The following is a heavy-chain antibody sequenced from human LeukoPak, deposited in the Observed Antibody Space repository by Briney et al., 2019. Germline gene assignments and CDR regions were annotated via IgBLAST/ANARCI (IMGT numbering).Heavy chain of an antibody. CDR2: INHSGST. CDR3: ARDSIAVAGTYYFDY. D-gene: IGHD6-19*01. J-gene: IGHJ4*02. CDR1: GGSFSGYY. Sequence: SETLSLTCAVYGGSFSGYYWSWLRQPPGKGLEWIGEINHSGSTNYNPSLKSRVTISVDTSKNQFSLKLSSVTAADTAVYYCARDSIAVAGTYYFDYWGQGTLVTVSS. V-gene: IGHV4-34*01.